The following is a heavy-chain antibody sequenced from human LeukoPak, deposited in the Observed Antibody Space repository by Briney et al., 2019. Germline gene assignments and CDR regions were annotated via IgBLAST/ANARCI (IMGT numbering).Heavy chain of an antibody. CDR3: ASREDIVATTIFDY. J-gene: IGHJ4*02. CDR1: GGSISSGGYY. D-gene: IGHD5-12*01. CDR2: IYHSGST. V-gene: IGHV4-30-2*01. Sequence: SQTLSLTCTVSGGSISSGGYYWSWIRQPPGKGLEWIGYIYHSGSTYYNPSLKSRVTISVDRSKNQFSLRLTSVTAADTAVYYCASREDIVATTIFDYWGQGTLVTVSS.